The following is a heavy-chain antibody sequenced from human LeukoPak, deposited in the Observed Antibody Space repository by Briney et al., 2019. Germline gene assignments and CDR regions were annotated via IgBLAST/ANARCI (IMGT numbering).Heavy chain of an antibody. CDR1: GGTFSSYA. D-gene: IGHD3-22*01. CDR2: IIPILGIA. J-gene: IGHJ4*02. CDR3: ASYDSSGYYLDY. Sequence: ASVKVSCKAFGGTFSSYAISWVRQAPGQGLEWMGRIIPILGIANYAQKFQGRVTITADKSTSTAYMELSSLRSEDTAVYYCASYDSSGYYLDYWGQGTLVTVSS. V-gene: IGHV1-69*04.